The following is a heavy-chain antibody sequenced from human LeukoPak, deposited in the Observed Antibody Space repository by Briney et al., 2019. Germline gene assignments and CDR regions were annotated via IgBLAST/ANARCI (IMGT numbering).Heavy chain of an antibody. J-gene: IGHJ4*02. CDR2: INWNGGST. Sequence: GGSLRLSCAVSGFTFDDYGMSWVRQAPGKGLEWVAGINWNGGSTAYADSVKGRFTISRDNAKNSLYLQMNSLRAEDTALYYCAKGPASTWYKYYFDYWGQGTLVTVSS. CDR1: GFTFDDYG. CDR3: AKGPASTWYKYYFDY. D-gene: IGHD6-13*01. V-gene: IGHV3-20*04.